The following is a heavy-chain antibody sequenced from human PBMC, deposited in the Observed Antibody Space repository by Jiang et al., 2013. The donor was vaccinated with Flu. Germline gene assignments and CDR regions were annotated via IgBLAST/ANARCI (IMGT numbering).Heavy chain of an antibody. V-gene: IGHV1-46*03. CDR3: ARAGPRCRGGDCYSSQGDY. J-gene: IGHJ4*02. D-gene: IGHD2-21*02. CDR1: GYTFTSYY. CDR2: INPSGGST. Sequence: EVKKPGASVKVSCKASGYTFTSYYMHWVRQAPGQGLEWMGIINPSGGSTSYAQKFQGRVTMTRDTSTSTVYMELSSLRSEDTAVYYCARAGPRCRGGDCYSSQGDYWGQGTLVTVSS.